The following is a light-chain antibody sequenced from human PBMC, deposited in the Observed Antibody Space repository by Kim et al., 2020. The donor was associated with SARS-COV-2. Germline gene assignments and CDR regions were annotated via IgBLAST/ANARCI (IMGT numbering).Light chain of an antibody. J-gene: IGKJ4*01. CDR3: QKSYSTPIT. CDR1: QSISSY. V-gene: IGKV1-39*01. CDR2: AAS. Sequence: DIQMTQSPSSLSASAGDRVTLTCRASQSISSYLAWYQQKPGQAPKLLIYAASSLQSGVPSRFSGSGSGTDFTLTISSLQPEDFATYYCQKSYSTPITFGGGTKVDIK.